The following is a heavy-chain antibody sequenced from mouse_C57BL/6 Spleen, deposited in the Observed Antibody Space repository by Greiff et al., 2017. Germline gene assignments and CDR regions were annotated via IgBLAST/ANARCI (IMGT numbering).Heavy chain of an antibody. D-gene: IGHD1-1*01. J-gene: IGHJ2*01. Sequence: EVQLQQSVAELVRPGASVKLSCTASGFYIKNTYMHWVKQRPEQGLEWIGRIDPANGNTKYAPKFQGKATITADTSSNTAYLQLNSLTSEDTAIYYCASDYGSCLDYWGQGTTLTVSS. V-gene: IGHV14-3*01. CDR3: ASDYGSCLDY. CDR1: GFYIKNTY. CDR2: IDPANGNT.